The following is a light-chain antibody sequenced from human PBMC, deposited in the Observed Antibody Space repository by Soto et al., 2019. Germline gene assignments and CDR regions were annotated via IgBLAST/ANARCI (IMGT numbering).Light chain of an antibody. V-gene: IGLV1-47*01. CDR1: SSNSGSNY. Sequence: QSVLTQPPSASGTPGQRVTISCSGSSSNSGSNYVYLYQQLPGTAPKLLISTNNQRPSGVPDRFSGSKSGTSASRAISGLRSEDQSDYYCAAWDDSLSASYVFGPGTKLTVL. CDR2: TNN. CDR3: AAWDDSLSASYV. J-gene: IGLJ1*01.